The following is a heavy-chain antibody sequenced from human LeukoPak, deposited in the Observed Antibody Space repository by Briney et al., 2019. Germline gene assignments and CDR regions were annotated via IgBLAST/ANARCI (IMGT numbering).Heavy chain of an antibody. D-gene: IGHD6-19*01. Sequence: SETLSLTCTVSGGSISSSSYYWGWIRQPPGRGLEWIGSIYYSGSTYYNPSLKSRVTISVDTSKNQFSLKLSSVTAADTAVYYCARESPPILYSSGWYPNDYWGQGTLVTVSS. CDR3: ARESPPILYSSGWYPNDY. V-gene: IGHV4-39*07. CDR2: IYYSGST. J-gene: IGHJ4*02. CDR1: GGSISSSSYY.